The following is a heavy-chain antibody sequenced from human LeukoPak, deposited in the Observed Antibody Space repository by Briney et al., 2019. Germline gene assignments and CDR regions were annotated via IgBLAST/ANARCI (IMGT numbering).Heavy chain of an antibody. Sequence: GGSLRLSCAASGFTFSSYWMNWARQAPGKGLEWVASINHNGNVNYYVDSVKGRFTISRDNSKNTLYLQMNSLKTEDTAVYYCTTAAGDYWGQGTLVTVSS. V-gene: IGHV3-7*03. CDR2: INHNGNVN. J-gene: IGHJ4*02. D-gene: IGHD6-13*01. CDR3: TTAAGDY. CDR1: GFTFSSYW.